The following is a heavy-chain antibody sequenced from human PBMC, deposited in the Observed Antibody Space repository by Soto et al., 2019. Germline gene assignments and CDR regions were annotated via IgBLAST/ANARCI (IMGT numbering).Heavy chain of an antibody. Sequence: RSLRLSCAASGFNFGASWMAWVRQAPGKGLEWVADIKQDGSEKNYVDSVKGRVTISRDDAKNSLYLQMNSLRAEDTAVYYCFKDHGDHRDLHPFPTRRSSDL. J-gene: IGHJ2*01. CDR3: FKDHGDHRDLHPFPTRRSSDL. V-gene: IGHV3-7*01. CDR2: IKQDGSEK. CDR1: GFNFGASW. D-gene: IGHD4-4*01.